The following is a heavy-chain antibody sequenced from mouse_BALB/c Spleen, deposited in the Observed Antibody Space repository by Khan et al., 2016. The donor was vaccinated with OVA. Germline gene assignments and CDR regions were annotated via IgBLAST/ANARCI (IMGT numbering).Heavy chain of an antibody. CDR3: ARDYWFVY. CDR1: GFTFSNYG. V-gene: IGHV5-6-5*01. Sequence: EVMLVESGGGLVKPGGSLKVSCAASGFTFSNYGMSWVRQTPEKRLAWVASISSGGNTYYPDNAKGRFTISRENSRNLLYLQLSSLRSEDTAMYYCARDYWFVYWGQGTLVTVSA. CDR2: ISSGGNT. J-gene: IGHJ3*01.